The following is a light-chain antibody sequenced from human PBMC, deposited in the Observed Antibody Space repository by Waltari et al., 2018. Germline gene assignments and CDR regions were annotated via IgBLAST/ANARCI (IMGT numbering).Light chain of an antibody. Sequence: QSVLSQPPSASGTPGQRVTISCAGRASNIGHNVVNWYQQVPGKAPKLLIYRSELRPPGVPARFASSKAGTSASLASSGLQSEDEADYYCAAWDDSLNGHWVFGGGTKVTV. CDR1: ASNIGHNV. CDR3: AAWDDSLNGHWV. CDR2: RSE. J-gene: IGLJ3*02. V-gene: IGLV1-44*01.